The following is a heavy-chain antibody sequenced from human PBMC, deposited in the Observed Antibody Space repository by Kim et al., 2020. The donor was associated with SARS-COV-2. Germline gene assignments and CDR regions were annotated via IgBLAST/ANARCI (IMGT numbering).Heavy chain of an antibody. Sequence: GGSLRLSCAASGFTFSSYGMHWVRQAPGKGLEWVAVISYDGSNKYYADSGKGRFTISRDNSKNTLYLQMNSLRAEDTAVYYCAKEKAVTLIFDYWGQGTLVTVSS. CDR2: ISYDGSNK. CDR3: AKEKAVTLIFDY. CDR1: GFTFSSYG. D-gene: IGHD3-22*01. J-gene: IGHJ4*02. V-gene: IGHV3-30*18.